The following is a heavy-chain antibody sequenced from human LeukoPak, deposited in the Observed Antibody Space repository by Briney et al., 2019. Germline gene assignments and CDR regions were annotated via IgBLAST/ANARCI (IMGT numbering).Heavy chain of an antibody. Sequence: ASVKVSCKASGYTFTSYGINWVRQAPGQGLEWMGWISAYNDKTDYAQELQGRVTMTTDTSTSTAYMELKSLRSDDTAVYYCAGDFVTAGGTDYWGQGTLVTVSS. J-gene: IGHJ4*02. CDR3: AGDFVTAGGTDY. D-gene: IGHD6-13*01. CDR1: GYTFTSYG. V-gene: IGHV1-18*01. CDR2: ISAYNDKT.